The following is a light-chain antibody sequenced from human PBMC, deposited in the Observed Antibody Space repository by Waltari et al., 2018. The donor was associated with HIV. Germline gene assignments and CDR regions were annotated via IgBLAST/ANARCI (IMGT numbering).Light chain of an antibody. Sequence: QSALTQPRSASGSPGQSISIPCTGTSRDVGGYKYVSWYQQYPGEVPKPMIYDVTKRPSGVPDRFSGSKSGNTASLAISGLRAEDKAVYFCCSYPGLYALWVFGGGTKLTVL. V-gene: IGLV2-11*01. CDR3: CSYPGLYALWV. CDR2: DVT. J-gene: IGLJ3*02. CDR1: SRDVGGYKY.